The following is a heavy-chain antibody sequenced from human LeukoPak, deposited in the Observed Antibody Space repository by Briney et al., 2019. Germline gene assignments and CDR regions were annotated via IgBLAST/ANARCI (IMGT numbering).Heavy chain of an antibody. CDR2: MSDSGGTT. CDR3: ARDLSVIHFDY. CDR1: GITLSNYG. Sequence: GGSLRLSCAVSGITLSNYGMSWVRQAPGKGLEWVAGMSDSGGTTKYADSVKGRFTISRDNSKNTLYLQMNSLRAEDTAVYYCARDLSVIHFDYWGQGTLVTVSS. J-gene: IGHJ4*02. D-gene: IGHD3-16*02. V-gene: IGHV3-23*01.